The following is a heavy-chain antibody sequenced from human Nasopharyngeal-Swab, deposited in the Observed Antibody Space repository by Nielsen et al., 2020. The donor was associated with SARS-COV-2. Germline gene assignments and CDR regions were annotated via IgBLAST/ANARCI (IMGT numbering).Heavy chain of an antibody. V-gene: IGHV1-69*13. Sequence: SVKVSCKASGGTFSNYAISWLRQAPGQGLEWMGGIIPVFGTANYAQKFQGRVTITADESTSTAYMQLNSLRSDDTAVCFCARGRDWNPPFFDHWGQGTLVTVSS. CDR1: GGTFSNYA. CDR3: ARGRDWNPPFFDH. D-gene: IGHD1-1*01. CDR2: IIPVFGTA. J-gene: IGHJ5*02.